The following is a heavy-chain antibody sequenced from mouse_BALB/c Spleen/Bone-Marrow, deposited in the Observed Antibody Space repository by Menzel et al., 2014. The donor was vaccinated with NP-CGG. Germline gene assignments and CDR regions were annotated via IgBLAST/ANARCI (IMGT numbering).Heavy chain of an antibody. Sequence: EVQLQESGGGLVQPGGSLKLSCAASGFDFSRYWMSWVRQAPGKGLEWIGEINPDSSTVNYTPSLKYKFIISRDNAKNTLYLQMSKVRSEDTALYYCARLSYYGRFAYWGQGTLVTVSA. J-gene: IGHJ3*01. V-gene: IGHV4-1*02. D-gene: IGHD1-1*01. CDR1: GFDFSRYW. CDR3: ARLSYYGRFAY. CDR2: INPDSSTV.